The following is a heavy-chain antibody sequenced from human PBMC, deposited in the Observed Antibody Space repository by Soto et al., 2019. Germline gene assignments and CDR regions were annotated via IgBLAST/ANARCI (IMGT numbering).Heavy chain of an antibody. V-gene: IGHV3-7*01. J-gene: IGHJ3*02. CDR3: AREDIVVVVAATLTLERDAFDI. CDR1: GFTFSSYW. Sequence: EVQLVESGGGLVQPGGSLRLSCAASGFTFSSYWMSWVRQAPGKGLEWVANIKQDGSEKYYVDSVKGRFTISRDNAKISRYLQMNSLRAEDAAVYYCAREDIVVVVAATLTLERDAFDIWGQGTMVTVSS. D-gene: IGHD2-15*01. CDR2: IKQDGSEK.